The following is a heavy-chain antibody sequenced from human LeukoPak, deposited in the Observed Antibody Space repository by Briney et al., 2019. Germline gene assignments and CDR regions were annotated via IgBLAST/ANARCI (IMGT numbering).Heavy chain of an antibody. V-gene: IGHV4-59*01. CDR2: ISYTGST. D-gene: IGHD1-1*01. CDR3: AREWNDGIDY. Sequence: SETLSLTCTVSGGSIRTYNWSWIRQPPGKGLEWIGYISYTGSTNYNPSLKSRVTISVDTSKNQFSVKVTSVTAAATAVYYCAREWNDGIDYWGQGTLVTVSS. CDR1: GGSIRTYN. J-gene: IGHJ4*02.